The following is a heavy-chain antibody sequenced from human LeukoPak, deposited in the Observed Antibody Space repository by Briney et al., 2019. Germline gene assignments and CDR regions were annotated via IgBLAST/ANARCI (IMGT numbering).Heavy chain of an antibody. D-gene: IGHD1-26*01. J-gene: IGHJ4*02. CDR2: IYYSGST. CDR1: GGSISSYY. Sequence: PSETLSLTCTVSGGSISSYYWSWIWQPPGKGLEWIGYIYYSGSTNYNPSLKSRVTISVDTSKNQFSLKLSSVTAADTAVYYCARQEEVGAHDYWGQGTLVTVSS. CDR3: ARQEEVGAHDY. V-gene: IGHV4-59*08.